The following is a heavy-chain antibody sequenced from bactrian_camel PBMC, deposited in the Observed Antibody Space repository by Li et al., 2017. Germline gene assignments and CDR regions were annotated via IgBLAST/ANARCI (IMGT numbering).Heavy chain of an antibody. J-gene: IGHJ4*01. D-gene: IGHD4*01. CDR1: GYTSC. CDR3: AAQRAIDDCRYEYTD. V-gene: IGHV3S9*01. Sequence: HVQLVESGGGSVQAGGSLRLSCIASGYTSCMGWFRQIPDKEREGVASIDIDGRTKYSDSVKGRFTISQDHTKNTLYLQMNSLKPEDTAMYYCAAQRAIDDCRYEYTDWGQGTQVTVS. CDR2: IDIDGRT.